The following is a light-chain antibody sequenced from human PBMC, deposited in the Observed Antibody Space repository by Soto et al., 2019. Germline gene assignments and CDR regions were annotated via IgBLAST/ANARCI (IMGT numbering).Light chain of an antibody. J-gene: IGKJ5*01. CDR1: RGVSRY. Sequence: EIVLTQSPDTLSLSPGERATLSCRASRGVSRYLAWYQQKPGQAPRLLIYDASNRATGIPARFSGSGSGTDFTLTISSLEPEDFAVYYCQQYNNWPPITFGQGTRLEIK. CDR3: QQYNNWPPIT. V-gene: IGKV3-11*01. CDR2: DAS.